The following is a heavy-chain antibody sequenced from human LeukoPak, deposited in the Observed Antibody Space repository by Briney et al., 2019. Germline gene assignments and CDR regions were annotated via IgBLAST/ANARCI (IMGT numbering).Heavy chain of an antibody. D-gene: IGHD3-22*01. V-gene: IGHV3-9*01. Sequence: PGGSLRLSCAGSGFTFDDYAMHWVGQAPGKGLEWVSGISWNSGSIGYADSVKGRFTISRDNAKTSLYLQMNSLRAEDTALYYCAKDKEFGMIAVVNGGPFDYWGQGTLVTVSS. CDR1: GFTFDDYA. CDR3: AKDKEFGMIAVVNGGPFDY. CDR2: ISWNSGSI. J-gene: IGHJ4*02.